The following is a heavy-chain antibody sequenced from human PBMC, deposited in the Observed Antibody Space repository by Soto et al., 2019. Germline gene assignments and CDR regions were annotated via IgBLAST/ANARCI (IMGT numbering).Heavy chain of an antibody. CDR3: ARDARGTRGFDEMDI. Sequence: VASVKVSWKASGYIFTGYHIHCVRQAPGRGLEWMGWINPNSGDTEYAQNFQGRVTMTRDTSFNLVYMEMSGLMSDDTAVYYCARDARGTRGFDEMDIWGQGTTVTVSS. V-gene: IGHV1-2*02. J-gene: IGHJ6*02. CDR2: INPNSGDT. CDR1: GYIFTGYH. D-gene: IGHD3-9*01.